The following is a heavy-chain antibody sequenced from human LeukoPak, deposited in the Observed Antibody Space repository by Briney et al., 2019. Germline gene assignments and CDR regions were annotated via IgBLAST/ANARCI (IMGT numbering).Heavy chain of an antibody. J-gene: IGHJ4*02. CDR2: ISGSGGST. D-gene: IGHD5-18*01. CDR3: AKDPPVDTAMVNVLVFDY. V-gene: IGHV3-23*01. CDR1: GFTFSSYS. Sequence: GGSLRLSCAASGFTFSSYSMNWVRQAPGKGLEWVSAISGSGGSTYYADSVKGRFTISRDNSKNTLYLQMNSLRAEDTAVYYCAKDPPVDTAMVNVLVFDYWGQGTLVTVSS.